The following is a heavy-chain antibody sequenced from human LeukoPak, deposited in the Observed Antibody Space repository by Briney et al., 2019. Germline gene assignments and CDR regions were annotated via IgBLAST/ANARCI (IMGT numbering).Heavy chain of an antibody. CDR3: AGYYYDSSRGFDL. J-gene: IGHJ5*02. D-gene: IGHD3-22*01. CDR1: GFKFADYG. Sequence: GGSLRLSCAASGFKFADYGMSWVRQARGKGLEWVCDINWNGAWTGYADSVKGRFTISRDNAKNSLYLQMNSLRAEDTALYYCAGYYYDSSRGFDLWGQGTLVTVSA. V-gene: IGHV3-20*04. CDR2: INWNGAWT.